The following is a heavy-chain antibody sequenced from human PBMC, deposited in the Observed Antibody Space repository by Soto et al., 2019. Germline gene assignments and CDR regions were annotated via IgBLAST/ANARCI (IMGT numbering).Heavy chain of an antibody. CDR2: ISGSGVST. CDR1: GFTFSSYA. CDR3: AKEPVGPDWYFDL. Sequence: PGGSLRLSCAASGFTFSSYAMSWVRQAPGKGLEWVSGISGSGVSTYYADSVKGRFTVSRDNSKNTLYLQMNSLRAEDTAVYNCAKEPVGPDWYFDLWGRGTLVTVSS. V-gene: IGHV3-23*01. J-gene: IGHJ2*01.